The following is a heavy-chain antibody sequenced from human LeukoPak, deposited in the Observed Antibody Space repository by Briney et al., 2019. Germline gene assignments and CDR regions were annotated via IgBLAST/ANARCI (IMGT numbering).Heavy chain of an antibody. Sequence: SVKVSCKASGFTFTSSAMQWVRQARGQRLEWIGWIVVGSGNTNYAQKFQERVTITRDMSTSTAYMELSSLRSEDTAVYYCARGCIVGATCLFGYWGQGTLVTVSS. CDR2: IVVGSGNT. V-gene: IGHV1-58*02. D-gene: IGHD1-26*01. CDR1: GFTFTSSA. J-gene: IGHJ4*02. CDR3: ARGCIVGATCLFGY.